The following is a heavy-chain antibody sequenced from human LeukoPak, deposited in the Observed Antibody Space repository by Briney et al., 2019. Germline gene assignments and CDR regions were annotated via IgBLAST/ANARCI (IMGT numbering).Heavy chain of an antibody. CDR3: ARDLYSSGPWWAFDI. CDR2: ISSSGSTI. V-gene: IGHV3-11*01. J-gene: IGHJ3*02. CDR1: GFTFSDYY. D-gene: IGHD6-19*01. Sequence: PGGSLRLSCAASGFTFSDYYMSWIRQAPGKGLEWVSYISSSGSTIYYADSVKGRFTISRDNAKNSLYLQMNSLRAEDTAVYYCARDLYSSGPWWAFDIWGQGTMVTVSS.